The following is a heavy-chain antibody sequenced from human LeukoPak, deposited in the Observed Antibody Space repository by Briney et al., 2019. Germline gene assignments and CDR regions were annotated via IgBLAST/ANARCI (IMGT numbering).Heavy chain of an antibody. CDR3: ARVLEYRYGGNYLFDY. D-gene: IGHD4-23*01. CDR2: INPNGGGT. V-gene: IGHV1-2*06. Sequence: SVKVSCQGSGCTFTGYYMHWVRQPPGQGREWVGRINPNGGGTNYAQKFQGRATMTRDTSISTAYKELSRLRSDDTAVYYCARVLEYRYGGNYLFDYWGQGTLVTVSS. J-gene: IGHJ4*02. CDR1: GCTFTGYY.